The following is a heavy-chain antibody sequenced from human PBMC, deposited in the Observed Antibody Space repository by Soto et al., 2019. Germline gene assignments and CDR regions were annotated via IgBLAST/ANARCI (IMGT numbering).Heavy chain of an antibody. CDR2: INPSDGST. CDR1: GYTFAMHY. Sequence: VQLVQSGAEVKKPGASVKISCKTSGYTFAMHYIHWVRQAPGQGLEWMGMINPSDGSTSYVQKFQGRVTMTRDTSATTVFLNMSRLTSHDTAVFYCAREDGGGGRRHDFWGQGTLVTVSS. J-gene: IGHJ4*02. V-gene: IGHV1-46*01. CDR3: AREDGGGGRRHDF. D-gene: IGHD2-15*01.